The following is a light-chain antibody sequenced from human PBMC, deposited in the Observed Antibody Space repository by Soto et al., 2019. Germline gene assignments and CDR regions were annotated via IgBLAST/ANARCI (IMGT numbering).Light chain of an antibody. Sequence: QAVVTQEPSLTVSPGGTVTLTCGSSTGAVTSGHYPYWFQQKPGQAPRTLIYDTSNKHSWTPARFSGSLLGGKAALTLSGAQPEDEAEYYCSLSDSDVVVFGGGTQLTVL. J-gene: IGLJ2*01. V-gene: IGLV7-46*01. CDR1: TGAVTSGHY. CDR3: SLSDSDVVV. CDR2: DTS.